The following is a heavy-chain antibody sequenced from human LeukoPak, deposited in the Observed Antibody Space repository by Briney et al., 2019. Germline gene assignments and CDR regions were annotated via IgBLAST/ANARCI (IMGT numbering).Heavy chain of an antibody. CDR1: GGTFSSYA. J-gene: IGHJ4*02. CDR2: IIPIFGTA. Sequence: SVKVSCKASGGTFSSYAISWVRQAPGQGREWMGGIIPIFGTANYAQKFQGRVTITADESTSTAYMELSSLRSEDTAVYYCARFRNYYYDSSGYYFDYWGQGTLVTVSS. D-gene: IGHD3-22*01. CDR3: ARFRNYYYDSSGYYFDY. V-gene: IGHV1-69*01.